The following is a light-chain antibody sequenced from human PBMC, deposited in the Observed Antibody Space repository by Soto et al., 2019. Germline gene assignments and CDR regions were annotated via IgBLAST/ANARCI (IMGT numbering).Light chain of an antibody. J-gene: IGLJ2*01. CDR2: GNS. CDR1: SSNIGAGYD. Sequence: QSVLTQPPSVSGAPGQRVTISCTGSSSNIGAGYDVHWSQQLPGTAPKLLIYGNSNRPSGVPDRFSGSKSGTSASLAITGLQAEDAADYYCQSYDSSLSGVVFGGGTKLTVL. V-gene: IGLV1-40*01. CDR3: QSYDSSLSGVV.